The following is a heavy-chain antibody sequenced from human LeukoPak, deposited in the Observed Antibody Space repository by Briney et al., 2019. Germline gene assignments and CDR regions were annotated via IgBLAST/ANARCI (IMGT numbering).Heavy chain of an antibody. CDR2: INHSGST. CDR1: GGSFSGYY. CDR3: ARGATRDRYYYYGMDV. Sequence: SETLPLTCAVYGGSFSGYYWSWIRQPPGKGLEWIGEINHSGSTNYNPSLKSRVTISVDTSKNQFSLKLSSVTAADTAVYYCARGATRDRYYYYGMDVWGQGTTVTVSS. J-gene: IGHJ6*02. V-gene: IGHV4-34*01.